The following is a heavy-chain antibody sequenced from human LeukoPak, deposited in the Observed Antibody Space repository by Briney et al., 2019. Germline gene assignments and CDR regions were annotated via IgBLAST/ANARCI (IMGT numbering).Heavy chain of an antibody. CDR1: GFTVSSYW. CDR2: IKQDGSEK. J-gene: IGHJ4*02. CDR3: ARGMVGATIFDY. V-gene: IGHV3-7*01. Sequence: GGSLRLSCAAAGFTVSSYWMSWVRQAPGKGLEWVANIKQDGSEKYYVDSVKGRFTISRDNAKNSLYLQMNSLRAEDTAVYYCARGMVGATIFDYWGQGTLVTVSS. D-gene: IGHD1-26*01.